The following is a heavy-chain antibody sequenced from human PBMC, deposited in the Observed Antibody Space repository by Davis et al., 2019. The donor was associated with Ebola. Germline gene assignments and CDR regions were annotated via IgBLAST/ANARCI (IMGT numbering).Heavy chain of an antibody. D-gene: IGHD3-3*01. J-gene: IGHJ4*02. Sequence: ASVKVSCKVSGYTLTELSMHWVRQAPGKGLEWMGGFDPEDGETIYAQKFQGRVTITRDTSASTAYMELSSLRSEDTAVYYCARGGGSFEVVIPFDYWGQGTLVTVSS. CDR3: ARGGGSFEVVIPFDY. CDR2: FDPEDGET. V-gene: IGHV1-24*01. CDR1: GYTLTELS.